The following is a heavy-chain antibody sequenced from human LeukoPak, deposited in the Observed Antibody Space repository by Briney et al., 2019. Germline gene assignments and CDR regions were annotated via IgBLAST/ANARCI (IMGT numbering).Heavy chain of an antibody. CDR3: ATVEYYNSSGSCYFQH. Sequence: PGGSLRPSCAASGFTVSSNYMSWVRQAPGKGLELVLVIYSADSTYSADSVKGRFTIYRDNSKNTLYLQMNGQRAEDTAVYYCATVEYYNSSGSCYFQHWGQGTLLTVSS. CDR1: GFTVSSNY. J-gene: IGHJ1*01. D-gene: IGHD3-22*01. CDR2: IYSADST. V-gene: IGHV3-53*01.